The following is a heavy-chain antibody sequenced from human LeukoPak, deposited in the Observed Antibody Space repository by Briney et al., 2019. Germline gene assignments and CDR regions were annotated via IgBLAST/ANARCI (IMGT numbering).Heavy chain of an antibody. CDR1: GFTFSSYG. Sequence: GGSLRLSCAASGFTFSSYGMHWVRQAPGKGLEWVAFIRYDGSNKYYADSVKGRFTISRDNSKNTLYLQMNSLRAEDTAVYYCAKDHHSATSGEGPFDYWGQGTLVTVSS. D-gene: IGHD3-10*01. CDR2: IRYDGSNK. J-gene: IGHJ4*02. V-gene: IGHV3-30*02. CDR3: AKDHHSATSGEGPFDY.